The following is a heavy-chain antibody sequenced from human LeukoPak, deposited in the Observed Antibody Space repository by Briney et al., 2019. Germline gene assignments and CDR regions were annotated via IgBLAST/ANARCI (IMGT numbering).Heavy chain of an antibody. V-gene: IGHV3-7*01. CDR1: GFTFSNAW. Sequence: GGSLRLSCAASGFTFSNAWMSWVRQAPGKGLEWVANIKQDGSEKYYVDSVKGRFTISRDNAKNSLYLQMNSLRAEDTAVYYCARQYYDYVWGSYRYTDYWGQGTLVTVSS. J-gene: IGHJ4*02. CDR2: IKQDGSEK. CDR3: ARQYYDYVWGSYRYTDY. D-gene: IGHD3-16*02.